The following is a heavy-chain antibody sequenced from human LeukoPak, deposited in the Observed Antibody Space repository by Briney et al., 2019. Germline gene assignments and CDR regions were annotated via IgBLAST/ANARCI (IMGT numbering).Heavy chain of an antibody. J-gene: IGHJ4*02. CDR1: GGSISSSSYY. CDR3: ARDTGGVVVSGIDY. V-gene: IGHV4-39*07. D-gene: IGHD2-2*01. Sequence: SETLSHTCTVSGGSISSSSYYWGWIRQPPGKGLEWIGSIYYSGSTYYNPSLKSRVTISVDTSKNQFSLKLSSVTAADTAVYYCARDTGGVVVSGIDYWGQGTLVTVSS. CDR2: IYYSGST.